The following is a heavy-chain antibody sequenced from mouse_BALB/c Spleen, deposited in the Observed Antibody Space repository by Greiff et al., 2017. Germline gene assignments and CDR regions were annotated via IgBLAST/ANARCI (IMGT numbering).Heavy chain of an antibody. J-gene: IGHJ2*01. Sequence: VQLKQSGPELVKPGASVKISCKASGYSFTGYFMNWVMQSHGKSLEWIGRINPYNGDTFYNQKFKGKATLTVDKSSSTAHMELRSLASEDSAVYYCASGGGNYLDYWGQGTTLTVSS. CDR1: GYSFTGYF. CDR2: INPYNGDT. CDR3: ASGGGNYLDY. V-gene: IGHV1-20*02.